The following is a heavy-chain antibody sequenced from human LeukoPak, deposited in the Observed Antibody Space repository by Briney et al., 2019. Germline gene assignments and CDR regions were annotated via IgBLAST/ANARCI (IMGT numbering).Heavy chain of an antibody. V-gene: IGHV4-34*01. CDR3: ARICCGHTDDRCYNY. CDR2: INHSGGT. D-gene: IGHD2-8*01. J-gene: IGHJ4*02. Sequence: SETLSLTCAVQGVSVNAYSWSWIRHSPGKGLEWIGEINHSGGTNYNPSLKSRATISVDTSENQFSLRVTSVTAADTAVYYCARICCGHTDDRCYNYWGQGTLVTVSS. CDR1: GVSVNAYS.